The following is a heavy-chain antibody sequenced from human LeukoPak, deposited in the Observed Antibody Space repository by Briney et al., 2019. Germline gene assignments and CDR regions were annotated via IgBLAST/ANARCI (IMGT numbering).Heavy chain of an antibody. CDR2: ISYDGSNK. CDR1: GFTFSSYA. CDR3: ARGGRTAMAIDY. Sequence: PGRSLRLSCAASGFTFSSYAMHWVRQAPGKGLEWVAVISYDGSNKYYADSVKGRFTISRDNSKNTLYLQTNSLRAEDTAVYYCARGGRTAMAIDYWGQGTLVTVSS. V-gene: IGHV3-30-3*01. D-gene: IGHD5-18*01. J-gene: IGHJ4*02.